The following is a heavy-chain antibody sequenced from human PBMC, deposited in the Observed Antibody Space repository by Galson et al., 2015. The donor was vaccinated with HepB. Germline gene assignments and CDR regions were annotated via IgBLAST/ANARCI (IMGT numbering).Heavy chain of an antibody. D-gene: IGHD2-15*01. V-gene: IGHV5-10-1*01. Sequence: QSGAEVKKPGESLRISCKGSGYSFTSYWISWVRQMPGKGLEWMGRIDPSDSYTNYSPSFQGHVTISADKSISTAYLQWSSLKASDTAMYYCAVGKRDRYCSGGSCYSDYWGQGTLVTVSS. CDR2: IDPSDSYT. J-gene: IGHJ4*02. CDR3: AVGKRDRYCSGGSCYSDY. CDR1: GYSFTSYW.